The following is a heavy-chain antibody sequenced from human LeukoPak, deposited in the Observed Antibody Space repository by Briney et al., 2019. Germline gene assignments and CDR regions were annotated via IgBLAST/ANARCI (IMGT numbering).Heavy chain of an antibody. J-gene: IGHJ4*02. CDR1: GYSFTNYW. CDR2: IYPGDSDT. CDR3: ARLGPAPPPSSSFFDY. D-gene: IGHD6-6*01. V-gene: IGHV5-51*03. Sequence: KPGESLKISCKGSGYSFTNYWITWVRQMPGKGLEWMGIIYPGDSDTRYSPSFQGQVTISVDKSVSTAYLQWSSLKASDTAMYYCARLGPAPPPSSSFFDYWGQGTLVTVSS.